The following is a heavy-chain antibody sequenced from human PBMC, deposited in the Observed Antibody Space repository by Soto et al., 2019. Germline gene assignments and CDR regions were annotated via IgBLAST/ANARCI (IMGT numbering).Heavy chain of an antibody. CDR2: ISAYNGNT. CDR1: GYTFTSYG. Sequence: ASVKVSCKASGYTFTSYGISWVRQAPGQGLEWMGWISAYNGNTNYAQKLQGRVTMTTDTSTSTAYMELRSLRSDDTAVYYCARGTPRGWYSIYYYGMDVWGQGTTVTVSS. V-gene: IGHV1-18*01. J-gene: IGHJ6*02. D-gene: IGHD6-19*01. CDR3: ARGTPRGWYSIYYYGMDV.